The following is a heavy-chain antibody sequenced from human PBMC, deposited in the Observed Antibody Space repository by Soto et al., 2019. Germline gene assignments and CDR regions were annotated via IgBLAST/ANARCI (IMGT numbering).Heavy chain of an antibody. D-gene: IGHD2-2*01. CDR1: GGSISSGDYY. V-gene: IGHV4-30-4*01. J-gene: IGHJ5*02. CDR2: IYYSGST. Sequence: SETLSLTCTVSGGSISSGDYYWSWIRQPPGKGLEWIGYIYYSGSTYYNPSLKSRVTISVDTSKNQFSLKLSSVTAADTAVYYCARGCEYCSSTSCYGGWFDPWGQGTLVTVSS. CDR3: ARGCEYCSSTSCYGGWFDP.